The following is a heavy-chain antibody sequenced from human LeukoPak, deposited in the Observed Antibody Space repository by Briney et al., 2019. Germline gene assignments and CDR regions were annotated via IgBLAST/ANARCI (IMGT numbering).Heavy chain of an antibody. D-gene: IGHD6-13*01. CDR1: GDSMSSSHYC. Sequence: SETLSLTCTVSGDSMSSSHYCWGWIRQPPGKGLEWIGSIYYSGSTYYNPSLKSRVTMSVDTSKKQFSLKLSSVTAADTAVYYCARLYSSSVYRRDFDYWGQGTLVTVSS. J-gene: IGHJ4*02. CDR3: ARLYSSSVYRRDFDY. CDR2: IYYSGST. V-gene: IGHV4-39*01.